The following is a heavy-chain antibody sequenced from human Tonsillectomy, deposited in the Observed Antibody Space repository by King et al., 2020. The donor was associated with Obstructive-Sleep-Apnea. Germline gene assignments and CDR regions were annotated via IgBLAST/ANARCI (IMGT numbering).Heavy chain of an antibody. J-gene: IGHJ4*02. CDR1: GGSISSSSYY. V-gene: IGHV4-39*07. CDR2: IYYSGST. Sequence: LQLQESGPGLVKPSETLSLTCTVSGGSISSSSYYWGWIRQPPGKGLEWIGSIYYSGSTYYNPSLKSRVTISVDTSKNQFSLKLSSVTAADTAVYYCARDERYSSSSYFDYWGQGTLVTVSS. D-gene: IGHD6-6*01. CDR3: ARDERYSSSSYFDY.